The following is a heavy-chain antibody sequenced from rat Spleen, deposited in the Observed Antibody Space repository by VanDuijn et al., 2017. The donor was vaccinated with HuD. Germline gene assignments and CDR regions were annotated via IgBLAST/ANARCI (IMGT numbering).Heavy chain of an antibody. V-gene: IGHV5-25*01. D-gene: IGHD1-11*01. CDR2: ISTGGGNT. Sequence: EVQLVESGGGLVQPGRSMKLSCAASGFTFSNYYMAWVRQAPTKGLEWVASISTGGGNTYYRDSVKGRFTISRDNAKSTLYLQMDSLRSEDTATYYCARHQTTGGIVGDWYFDFWGPGTMVTGSS. CDR1: GFTFSNYY. CDR3: ARHQTTGGIVGDWYFDF. J-gene: IGHJ1*01.